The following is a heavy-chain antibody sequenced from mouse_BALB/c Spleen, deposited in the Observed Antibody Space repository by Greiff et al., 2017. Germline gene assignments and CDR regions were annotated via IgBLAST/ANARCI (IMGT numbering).Heavy chain of an antibody. CDR2: INPSNGLT. CDR1: GYTFTSYW. Sequence: VQLQQPGAELVKPGASVKLSCKASGYTFTSYWMHWVKQRPGQGLEWIGEINPSNGLTNYNEKFKSKATLTVDKSSSTAYMQLSSLTSEDSAVYYCARGYDVQYYYAMDDWGQGTSVTVSS. J-gene: IGHJ4*01. D-gene: IGHD2-14*01. CDR3: ARGYDVQYYYAMDD. V-gene: IGHV1S81*02.